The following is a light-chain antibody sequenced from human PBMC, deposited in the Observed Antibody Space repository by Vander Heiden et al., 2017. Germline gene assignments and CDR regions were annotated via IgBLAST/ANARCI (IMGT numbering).Light chain of an antibody. CDR2: KGS. CDR3: QQYNSYSIT. J-gene: IGKJ5*01. CDR1: QSISSK. Sequence: DIQMNQSRSTLSASVGDRVTITCRASQSISSKLAWYQQKPGKAPRLLIYKGSSRESGVPSRFSGSGSGTEFTLTISSLQPDDFAAYYCQQYNSYSITFGQGTRLEIK. V-gene: IGKV1-5*03.